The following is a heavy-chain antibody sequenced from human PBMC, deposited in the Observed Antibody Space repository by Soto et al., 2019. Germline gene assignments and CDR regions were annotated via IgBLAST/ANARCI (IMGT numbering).Heavy chain of an antibody. CDR1: GFTFSSYA. CDR2: ISGSGGST. CDR3: VKRPWQQLVQGGFYY. D-gene: IGHD6-13*01. V-gene: IGHV3-23*01. Sequence: EVQLLESGGGLVQPGGSLRLSCAASGFTFSSYAMSWVRQAPGKGLEWVSAISGSGGSTYYADSVKGRFTISRDNSKNTLYLQMNSQRAEDTGVYYCVKRPWQQLVQGGFYYWGQGTLVTVSS. J-gene: IGHJ4*02.